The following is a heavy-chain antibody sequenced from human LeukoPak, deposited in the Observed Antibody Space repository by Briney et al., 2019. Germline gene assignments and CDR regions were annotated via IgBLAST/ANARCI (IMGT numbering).Heavy chain of an antibody. Sequence: SETLSLTCTVSGGSISSYYWSWIRQPPGKGLEWIGYIYYSGSTNYNPSLKSRVTISVDTSKNQFSLKLSSVTAADTAVYYCARAGRIGFDYWGQGTLVTVSS. CDR3: ARAGRIGFDY. CDR1: GGSISSYY. V-gene: IGHV4-59*01. D-gene: IGHD1-26*01. J-gene: IGHJ4*02. CDR2: IYYSGST.